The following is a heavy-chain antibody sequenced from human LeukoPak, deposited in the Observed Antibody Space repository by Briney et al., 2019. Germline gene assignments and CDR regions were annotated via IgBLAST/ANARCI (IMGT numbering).Heavy chain of an antibody. CDR2: IGHTGSIT. V-gene: IGHV3-48*04. D-gene: IGHD2/OR15-2a*01. CDR1: GFTFGSYS. Sequence: HTGGSLRLSCAGSGFTFGSYSMNWVRHAPGKGLEWVSYIGHTGSITDYADSVKGRFTISRDNAKNSLYLQMNTLRAEDTAVHYCAKDLSPLYYQYGMDVWGQGTTVTVSS. J-gene: IGHJ6*02. CDR3: AKDLSPLYYQYGMDV.